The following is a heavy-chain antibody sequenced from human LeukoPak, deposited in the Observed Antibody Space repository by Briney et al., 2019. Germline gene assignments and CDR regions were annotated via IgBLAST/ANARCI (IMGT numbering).Heavy chain of an antibody. CDR3: ARARTSWHGASIDY. J-gene: IGHJ4*02. V-gene: IGHV3-7*01. CDR2: IRQDDSEK. CDR1: GFTFSDYW. Sequence: GGSLRLSCSASGFTFSDYWMMWVRQAPGKGLEWVGNIRQDDSEKNYEDSVKGRFTISRDNSRNTVYGQMDSLRSEDTAVYYCARARTSWHGASIDYWGQGTLVTVSS. D-gene: IGHD1-14*01.